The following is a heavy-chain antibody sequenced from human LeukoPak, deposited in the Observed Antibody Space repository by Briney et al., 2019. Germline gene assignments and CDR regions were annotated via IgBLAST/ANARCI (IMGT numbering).Heavy chain of an antibody. Sequence: SETLSLTCTVSGGSISGYYWSWIRQPPGQGLEWIAYIHSNGYTNYNPSLKSRVTISVDTSKNQFSLKATSVTAADTAMHYCTKREGPMSGSYDYFDPWGQGTLVTVS. D-gene: IGHD1-26*01. CDR3: TKREGPMSGSYDYFDP. V-gene: IGHV4-4*09. J-gene: IGHJ5*02. CDR2: IHSNGYT. CDR1: GGSISGYY.